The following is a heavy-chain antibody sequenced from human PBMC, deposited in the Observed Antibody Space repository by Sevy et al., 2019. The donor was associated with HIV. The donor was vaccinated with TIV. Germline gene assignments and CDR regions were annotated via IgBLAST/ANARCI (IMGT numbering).Heavy chain of an antibody. J-gene: IGHJ6*02. CDR2: ISWNSGSI. D-gene: IGHD3-10*01. CDR3: AKDLGPPSYGDYYYYGMDV. CDR1: GFTFDDYA. V-gene: IGHV3-9*01. Sequence: GGSLRLSCAASGFTFDDYAMHWVRQAPGKGLEWVSGISWNSGSIGYAESVKGRFTISRDNAKNSLYLQMNSLRAEDTALYYCAKDLGPPSYGDYYYYGMDVWGQGTTVTVSS.